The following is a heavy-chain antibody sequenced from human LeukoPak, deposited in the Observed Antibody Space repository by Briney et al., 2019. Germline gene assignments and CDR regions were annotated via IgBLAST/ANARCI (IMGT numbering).Heavy chain of an antibody. CDR3: AKDRSSWYRY. D-gene: IGHD6-13*01. J-gene: IGHJ4*02. CDR2: ISSSGSTI. Sequence: PGGSLRLSCAASGFTFSSYEMNCVRQAPGKGLECVSYISSSGSTIYYADSVKGRFTISRDNAKNSLYLQMNSLRAEDTAVYYCAKDRSSWYRYSGQGTLVTVSS. CDR1: GFTFSSYE. V-gene: IGHV3-48*03.